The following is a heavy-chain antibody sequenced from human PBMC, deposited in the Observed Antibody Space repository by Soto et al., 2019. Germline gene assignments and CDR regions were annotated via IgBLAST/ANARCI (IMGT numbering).Heavy chain of an antibody. D-gene: IGHD2-21*02. CDR3: ARDQLILPAHDFFYGSDV. V-gene: IGHV3-7*03. CDR1: GFTLSMYS. CDR2: IPQEGSDG. J-gene: IGHJ6*02. Sequence: PGESLTSSCEVSGFTLSMYSMTWVRQAPGKGLEWVAKIPQEGSDGHYVDSVKGRFTISRDNAKNSVYLQMNSLRAEDTAVYYCARDQLILPAHDFFYGSDVWGQGAKVTVSS.